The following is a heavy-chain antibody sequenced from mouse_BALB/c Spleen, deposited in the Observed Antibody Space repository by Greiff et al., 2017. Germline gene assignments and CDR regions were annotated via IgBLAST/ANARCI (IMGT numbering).Heavy chain of an antibody. CDR1: GFTFSSFG. J-gene: IGHJ4*01. Sequence: DVQLVESGGGLVQPGGSRKLSCAASGFTFSSFGMHWVRQAPEKGLEWVAYISSGSSTIYYADTVKGRFTISRDNPKNTLFLQMTSLRSEDTAMYYCARSTTVVAKRGYYAMDYWGQGTSVTVSS. CDR3: ARSTTVVAKRGYYAMDY. CDR2: ISSGSSTI. V-gene: IGHV5-17*02. D-gene: IGHD1-1*01.